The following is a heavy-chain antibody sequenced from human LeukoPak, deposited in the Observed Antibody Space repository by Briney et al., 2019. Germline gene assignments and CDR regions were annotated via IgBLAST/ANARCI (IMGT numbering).Heavy chain of an antibody. CDR3: AKVRYRGSYFEY. Sequence: GGSLRLFCAASEFTFDNYAMHWVRQPPAKVLELVSLISGDGGNTYYADSVKGRFTISRDNSKNSLYLQMNSLRTEDTALYYCAKVRYRGSYFEYWGQGTLVTVSS. J-gene: IGHJ4*02. D-gene: IGHD1-26*01. CDR2: ISGDGGNT. V-gene: IGHV3-43*02. CDR1: EFTFDNYA.